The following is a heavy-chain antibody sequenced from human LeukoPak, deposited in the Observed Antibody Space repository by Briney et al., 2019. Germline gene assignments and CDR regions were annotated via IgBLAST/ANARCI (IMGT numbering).Heavy chain of an antibody. Sequence: SETLSLTCTVSGDSISSYYWSWIRQPPGKGLEWIGYIYYSGSTNYNPSLKSRVTISVDTSKNQFSLKLSSVTAADTAVYYCARTLRVAAFDYWGQGTLVTVSS. J-gene: IGHJ4*02. V-gene: IGHV4-59*01. CDR3: ARTLRVAAFDY. CDR2: IYYSGST. D-gene: IGHD6-19*01. CDR1: GDSISSYY.